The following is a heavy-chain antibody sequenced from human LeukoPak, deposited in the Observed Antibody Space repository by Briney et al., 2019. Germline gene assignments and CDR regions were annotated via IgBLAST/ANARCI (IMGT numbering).Heavy chain of an antibody. V-gene: IGHV3-23*01. Sequence: GGSLRLSCAASGFTLSTYAMNWVRQAPGKGLEWVSGISAGGGSTYYADSVKGRFTISRDNSKNTLYLQMNSLTVEDTAVYYCAKSPRSAADNWFDPGAREPWSPSPQ. CDR1: GFTLSTYA. CDR2: ISAGGGST. CDR3: AKSPRSAADNWFDP. J-gene: IGHJ5*02. D-gene: IGHD6-13*01.